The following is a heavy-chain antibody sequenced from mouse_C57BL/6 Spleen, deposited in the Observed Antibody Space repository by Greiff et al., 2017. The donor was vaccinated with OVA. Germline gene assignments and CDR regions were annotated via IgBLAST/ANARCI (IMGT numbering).Heavy chain of an antibody. Sequence: VKLVESGAELARPGASVKLSCKASGYTFTSYGISWVKQRTGQGLEWIGEIYPRSGNTYYNEKFKGKATLTADKSSSTAYMELRSLTSEDSAVYFCAREETVVAKDYFDYWGQGTTLTVSS. CDR3: AREETVVAKDYFDY. D-gene: IGHD1-1*01. CDR2: IYPRSGNT. V-gene: IGHV1-81*01. CDR1: GYTFTSYG. J-gene: IGHJ2*01.